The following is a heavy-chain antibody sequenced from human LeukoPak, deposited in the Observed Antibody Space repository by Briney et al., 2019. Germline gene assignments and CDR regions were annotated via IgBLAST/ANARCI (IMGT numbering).Heavy chain of an antibody. CDR2: ISSSGSTI. J-gene: IGHJ4*02. CDR1: GFTFSDYY. Sequence: GGSLRLSCAASGFTFSDYYMSWIRQAPGKGLEWVSYISSSGSTIYYADSVKGRFTISRDNAKNSLYLQMNSLRAEDTAVYYCAKAPHSILGYFDYWGQGTLVTVSS. D-gene: IGHD1-26*01. V-gene: IGHV3-11*01. CDR3: AKAPHSILGYFDY.